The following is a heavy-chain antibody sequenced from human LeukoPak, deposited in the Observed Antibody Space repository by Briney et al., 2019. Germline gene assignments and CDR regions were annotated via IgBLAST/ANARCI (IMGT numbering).Heavy chain of an antibody. CDR2: IYPGDSDT. CDR1: GYSFTSYW. CDR3: ARPPDSSSWYYFDY. J-gene: IGHJ4*02. D-gene: IGHD6-13*01. V-gene: IGHV5-51*01. Sequence: GESLQISCKGSGYSFTSYWIGWVRPMPGRGLEWMGIIYPGDSDTRYSPSFQGQVAISADKSISTAFLQWSSLKASDTAMYYCARPPDSSSWYYFDYWGQGTLVTVSS.